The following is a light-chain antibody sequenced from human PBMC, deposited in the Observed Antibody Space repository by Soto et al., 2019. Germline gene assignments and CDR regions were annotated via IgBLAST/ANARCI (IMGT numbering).Light chain of an antibody. CDR3: GSYTSSSNLV. Sequence: QSVLTQPASVSGSPGQSITISCTGTSSDVGAYNYVSWYQHHPGKAPKLMIYDVSYRPSGVSDRFSGSKSGNTASLTISGLQAEDEADYYCGSYTSSSNLVFGNGTKVTVL. CDR1: SSDVGAYNY. J-gene: IGLJ1*01. CDR2: DVS. V-gene: IGLV2-14*01.